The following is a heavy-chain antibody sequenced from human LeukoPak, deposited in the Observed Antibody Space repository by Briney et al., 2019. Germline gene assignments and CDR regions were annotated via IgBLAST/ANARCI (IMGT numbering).Heavy chain of an antibody. Sequence: GGSLRLSCAASGFTFSDYYMNWIRQAPGKGLEWVSYISSSGSTIYYADSVKGRFTISRDNAKNSLYLQMNSLRAEDTAVYYCASSLWFGELSQYYGMDVWGQGTTVTVSS. CDR2: ISSSGSTI. D-gene: IGHD3-10*01. CDR1: GFTFSDYY. V-gene: IGHV3-11*01. CDR3: ASSLWFGELSQYYGMDV. J-gene: IGHJ6*02.